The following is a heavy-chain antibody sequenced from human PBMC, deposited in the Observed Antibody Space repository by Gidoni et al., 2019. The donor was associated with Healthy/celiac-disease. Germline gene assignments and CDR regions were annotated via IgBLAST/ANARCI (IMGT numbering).Heavy chain of an antibody. Sequence: QLQLQESGPGLVKPSETLSLTCTVSGGSISSSSYYWGWIRQPPGKGLEWIGSIYYSGSTYYNPSLKSRVTISVDTSKNQFSLKLSSVTAADTAVYYCARDKPMEDSSGFYFDYWGQGTLVTVSS. D-gene: IGHD3-22*01. CDR1: GGSISSSSYY. CDR3: ARDKPMEDSSGFYFDY. V-gene: IGHV4-39*07. J-gene: IGHJ4*02. CDR2: IYYSGST.